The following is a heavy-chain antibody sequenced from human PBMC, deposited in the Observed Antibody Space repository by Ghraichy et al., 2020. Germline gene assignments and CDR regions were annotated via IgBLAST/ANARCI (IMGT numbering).Heavy chain of an antibody. V-gene: IGHV3-48*01. CDR3: ARANYYDSSGYYYLGSVRWYFDY. CDR2: ISSSSSTI. CDR1: GFTFSSYS. Sequence: GESLNISCAASGFTFSSYSMNWVRQAPGKGLEWVSYISSSSSTIYYADSVKGRFTISRDNAKNSLYLQMNSLRAEDTAVYYCARANYYDSSGYYYLGSVRWYFDYWGQGTLVTVSS. J-gene: IGHJ4*02. D-gene: IGHD3-22*01.